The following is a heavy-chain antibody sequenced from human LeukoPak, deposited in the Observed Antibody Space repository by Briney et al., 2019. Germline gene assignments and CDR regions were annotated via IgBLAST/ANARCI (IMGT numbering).Heavy chain of an antibody. Sequence: SETLSLTCTVSGGSISSYYWSWIRQPAGKGLEWIGRIYTSGSTNYNPSLKSRVTMSVDTSKNQFPLKLSSVTAADTAVYYCAREEGNYPPSPFDYWGQGTLVTVSS. V-gene: IGHV4-4*07. CDR2: IYTSGST. D-gene: IGHD3-10*01. J-gene: IGHJ4*02. CDR3: AREEGNYPPSPFDY. CDR1: GGSISSYY.